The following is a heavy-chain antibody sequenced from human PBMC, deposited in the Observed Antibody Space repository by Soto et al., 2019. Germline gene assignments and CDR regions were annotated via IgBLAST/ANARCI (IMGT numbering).Heavy chain of an antibody. Sequence: QITLKESGPTLVEPTQTLTLTCTFSGFSLSTSGVGVGVGWIRQPPGKALEWLALIYWDDDKLYSPSLKTRVTITKDTSKNQVVLTMTNMDPVDTATYYCARWGSSRLDYWGQGTLVTVSS. CDR2: IYWDDDK. CDR3: ARWGSSRLDY. D-gene: IGHD3-16*02. J-gene: IGHJ4*02. CDR1: GFSLSTSGVGVG. V-gene: IGHV2-5*02.